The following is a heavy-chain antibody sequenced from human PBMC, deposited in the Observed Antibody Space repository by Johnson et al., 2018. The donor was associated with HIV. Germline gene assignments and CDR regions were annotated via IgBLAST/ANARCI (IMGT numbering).Heavy chain of an antibody. V-gene: IGHV3-30*04. CDR2: ISYDGSNK. J-gene: IGHJ3*02. D-gene: IGHD3-22*01. CDR3: AKDVGNYWPDSFDI. Sequence: QVQLVESGGGVVQPGRSLRLSCAASGFTFSSYAMHWVRQAPGTGLEWVAVISYDGSNKYYADSVKGRFTISRDKSKNTLYLQMNSLRTEDTALYYCAKDVGNYWPDSFDIWGQGTMVTVS. CDR1: GFTFSSYA.